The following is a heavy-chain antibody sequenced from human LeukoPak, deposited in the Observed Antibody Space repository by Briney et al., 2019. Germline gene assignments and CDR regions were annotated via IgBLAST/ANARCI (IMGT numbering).Heavy chain of an antibody. V-gene: IGHV3-30*04. J-gene: IGHJ4*02. CDR1: GFTFSSYA. Sequence: GRSLRLSCAASGFTFSSYAMHWVRQAPGKGLEWVAVISYDGSTKYYPDSVKGRFTISRDSTKSTLYLQMNSLRAEDTAVYYCVAYHGYKAEVSPEWGQGTLVTVSS. CDR3: VAYHGYKAEVSPE. CDR2: ISYDGSTK. D-gene: IGHD5-24*01.